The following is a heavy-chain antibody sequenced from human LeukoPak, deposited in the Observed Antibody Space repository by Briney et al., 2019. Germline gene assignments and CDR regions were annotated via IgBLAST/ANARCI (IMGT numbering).Heavy chain of an antibody. Sequence: SETLSLTCTVSGGSISSFSWNWIRQPPGKALEWVGYIYHSGSTNYNPSLKSRVTISIDTSKNQFSLRLSSVTAADTAVYYCATLGGVGGETSFDYWGQGTLVTVSS. CDR1: GGSISSFS. J-gene: IGHJ4*02. CDR2: IYHSGST. V-gene: IGHV4-59*01. CDR3: ATLGGVGGETSFDY. D-gene: IGHD3-16*01.